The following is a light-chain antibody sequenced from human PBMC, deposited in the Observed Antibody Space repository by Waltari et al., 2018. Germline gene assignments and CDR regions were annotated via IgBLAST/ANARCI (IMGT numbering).Light chain of an antibody. CDR1: QSVSRT. V-gene: IGKV3-20*01. J-gene: IGKJ1*01. CDR2: GAS. CDR3: QHYVRLPVT. Sequence: EIVLTQSPGTLSLSPGERATLSCRASQSVSRTLAWYQQKPGQAPRPIIYGASTRATGIPDRFSGSGSGTDFSLTISRLEPEDFAVYYCQHYVRLPVTFGQGTKVEIK.